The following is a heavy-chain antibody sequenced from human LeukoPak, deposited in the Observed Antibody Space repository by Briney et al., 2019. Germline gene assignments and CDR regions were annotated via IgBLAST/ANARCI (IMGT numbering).Heavy chain of an antibody. CDR1: GFTFSSYA. J-gene: IGHJ4*02. CDR3: ARVMSDDLDY. CDR2: ISYDGSNK. Sequence: GRSLRLSCAASGFTFSSYAMHWVRQAPGKGLEWVAVISYDGSNKYYADSVKGRFTISRDNSKNTLYLQMYSLRAEDTAVYYCARVMSDDLDYWGQGTLVTVSS. V-gene: IGHV3-30-3*01. D-gene: IGHD3-16*01.